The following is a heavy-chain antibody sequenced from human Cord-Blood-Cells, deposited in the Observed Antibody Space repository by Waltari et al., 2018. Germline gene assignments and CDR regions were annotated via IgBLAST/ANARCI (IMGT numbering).Heavy chain of an antibody. CDR3: ARVFSGSFDY. J-gene: IGHJ4*02. D-gene: IGHD1-26*01. CDR2: IYYSGST. CDR1: GGSISSSSYY. V-gene: IGHV4-39*01. Sequence: QLQLQESGPGLVKPSETLSLTCTVSGGSISSSSYYWGWSRQPPGKGLEWIGSIYYSGSTYYNPSLKSRVTISVDTSKNQFSLKLSSVTAADTAVYYCARVFSGSFDYWGQGTLVTVSS.